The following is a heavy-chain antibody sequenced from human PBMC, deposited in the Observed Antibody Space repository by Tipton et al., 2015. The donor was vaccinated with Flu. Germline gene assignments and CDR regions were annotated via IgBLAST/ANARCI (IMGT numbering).Heavy chain of an antibody. V-gene: IGHV4-34*01. Sequence: TLFLTCDVHGGSVSDYNWAWIRQSPEKGLGWIGEIHPRGSTNYKSSLKSRVSMSVDTSKNQFSLKMTSVTAADTAVYYCARLPRYSSGWGRYFDLWGRGTLVTVSS. CDR2: IHPRGST. CDR3: ARLPRYSSGWGRYFDL. D-gene: IGHD6-19*01. J-gene: IGHJ2*01. CDR1: GGSVSDYN.